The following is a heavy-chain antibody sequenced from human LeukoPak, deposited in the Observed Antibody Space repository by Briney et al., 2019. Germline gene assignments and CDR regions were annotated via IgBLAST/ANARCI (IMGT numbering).Heavy chain of an antibody. V-gene: IGHV1-18*01. CDR2: ISGNNDNP. D-gene: IGHD2-2*01. CDR3: ARDGTSTDDY. J-gene: IGHJ4*02. Sequence: ASVRVSCKTSGYTFSNFGINWVRRAPGQGLEWMGWISGNNDNPNYGQKFQGRFTVTTDSSTSTAYMELRNLTFDDTAVYYCARDGTSTDDYWGQGTLVTVSS. CDR1: GYTFSNFG.